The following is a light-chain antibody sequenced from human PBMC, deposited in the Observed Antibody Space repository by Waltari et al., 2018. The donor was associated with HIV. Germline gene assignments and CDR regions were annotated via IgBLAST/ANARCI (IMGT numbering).Light chain of an antibody. CDR1: QSVSSN. CDR3: QQYNNWPRT. CDR2: GAS. Sequence: EIVLTQSPVSLSLSPGERATLSCRASQSVSSNLAWYQQKPGQAPSLLLYGASTRATGIPARFSGSGSGTEFTLTIDSLQPDVFTLYYCQQYNNWPRTFGQGTKVEI. J-gene: IGKJ1*01. V-gene: IGKV3-15*01.